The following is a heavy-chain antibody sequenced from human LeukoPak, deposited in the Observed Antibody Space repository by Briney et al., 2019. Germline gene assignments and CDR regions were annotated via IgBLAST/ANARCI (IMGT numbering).Heavy chain of an antibody. CDR1: GFSFSNYW. D-gene: IGHD3-22*01. CDR2: IKQDGSEK. Sequence: PGGSPRLSCAASGFSFSNYWMSWVRQAPGKGLEWVANIKQDGSEKYYVDSVKGRFTISRDNAKNSLYLQMNSLRAEDTALYYCARAGHYDTTWYQWGQGTLVTVSS. V-gene: IGHV3-7*01. CDR3: ARAGHYDTTWYQ. J-gene: IGHJ4*02.